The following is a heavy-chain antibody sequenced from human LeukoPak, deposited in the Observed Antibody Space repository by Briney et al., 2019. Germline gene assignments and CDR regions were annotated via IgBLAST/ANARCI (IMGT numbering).Heavy chain of an antibody. J-gene: IGHJ6*02. Sequence: SETLSLTCTVSGGSISSYYWSWIRQPPGKGLEWIGYIYYSGSTNYNPSLKSRVTISVDTSKNQFSLKLSSVTAADTAVYYCARDPSRVTTDYYYGMDVWGQGTTVTVSS. CDR2: IYYSGST. CDR3: ARDPSRVTTDYYYGMDV. D-gene: IGHD4-11*01. V-gene: IGHV4-59*01. CDR1: GGSISSYY.